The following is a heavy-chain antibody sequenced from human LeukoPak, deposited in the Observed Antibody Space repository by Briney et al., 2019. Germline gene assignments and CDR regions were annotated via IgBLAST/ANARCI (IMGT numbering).Heavy chain of an antibody. Sequence: SETLSLTCAVYIDSFSDYHWNWIRQTPAKGMEWIGEVNESGGTNISPSLRSRVILSVDTSKNQFSLKLISVTVADTAIYYCARGQGATVPQVGKNWFDPWGQGTRVTVSS. CDR1: IDSFSDYH. V-gene: IGHV4-34*01. J-gene: IGHJ5*02. CDR2: VNESGGT. CDR3: ARGQGATVPQVGKNWFDP. D-gene: IGHD1-26*01.